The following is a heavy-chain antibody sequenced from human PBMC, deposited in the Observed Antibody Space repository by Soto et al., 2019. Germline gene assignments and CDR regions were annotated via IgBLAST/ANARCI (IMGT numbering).Heavy chain of an antibody. V-gene: IGHV1-18*01. D-gene: IGHD3-10*01. J-gene: IGHJ6*02. Sequence: QVQLVQSGAEVKKPGASVKVSCKASGYTFTSYGISWVRQAPGQGLEWMGWISAYNGNTNYAQKLQGRVTMTTDTSTSKAYMELRSLRSDDTAVYYCARFEEARKDYYYGMDVWGQGTTVTVSS. CDR2: ISAYNGNT. CDR3: ARFEEARKDYYYGMDV. CDR1: GYTFTSYG.